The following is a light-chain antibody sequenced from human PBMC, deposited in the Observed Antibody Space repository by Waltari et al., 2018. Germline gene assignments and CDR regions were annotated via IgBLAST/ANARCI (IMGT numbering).Light chain of an antibody. J-gene: IGKJ2*01. Sequence: EIVLTQSPATLSLSPGERATLSCRASQTVRSYLAWYQQRPGQTPRLLIFDASSRATGISAKFSVSGSGTDFTLTVSNLEPEDFAVYYCQQRSNWPYTFGQGTRVEIK. CDR3: QQRSNWPYT. CDR1: QTVRSY. CDR2: DAS. V-gene: IGKV3-11*01.